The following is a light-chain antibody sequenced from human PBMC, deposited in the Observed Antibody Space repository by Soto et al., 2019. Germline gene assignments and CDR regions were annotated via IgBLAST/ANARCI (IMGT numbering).Light chain of an antibody. V-gene: IGLV2-8*01. Sequence: SLLPQPPSASVSPGQSVTISCPGTSSDVGVYAYVSWYQQHPGKAPKLMIYEVSKRPSGVPDRFSGSKSGNTASLTVSGLQAEDEADYYCSSYAGNNNRVFGTGTKVTVL. CDR1: SSDVGVYAY. J-gene: IGLJ1*01. CDR2: EVS. CDR3: SSYAGNNNRV.